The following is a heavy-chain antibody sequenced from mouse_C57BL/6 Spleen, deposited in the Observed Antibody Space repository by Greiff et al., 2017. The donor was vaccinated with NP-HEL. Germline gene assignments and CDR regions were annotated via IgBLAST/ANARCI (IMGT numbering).Heavy chain of an antibody. CDR1: GFSFNTYA. Sequence: EVKLVESGGGLVQPKGSLKLSCAASGFSFNTYAMNWVRQAPGKGLEWVARIRSKSNNYATYYADSVKDRFTISRDDSESMLYLQMNNLKTEDTAMYYCVRGDSSGYVGYYAMDYWGQGTSVTVSS. CDR2: IRSKSNNYAT. D-gene: IGHD3-2*02. V-gene: IGHV10-1*01. J-gene: IGHJ4*01. CDR3: VRGDSSGYVGYYAMDY.